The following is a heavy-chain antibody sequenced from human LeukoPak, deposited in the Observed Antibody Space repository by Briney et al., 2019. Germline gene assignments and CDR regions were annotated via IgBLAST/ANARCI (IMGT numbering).Heavy chain of an antibody. V-gene: IGHV4-39*02. CDR2: IYHTGQT. Sequence: NPSETLSLPCSVSGGSVKTSTHYWAWIRQPPGKGLEWIGSIYHTGQTFVSASPGSRLSMSVAPSSDLLSLTLTSVTASDTATYYCVRGFVLTSRFASWGAGSLVIVSS. D-gene: IGHD2-21*01. J-gene: IGHJ4*02. CDR3: VRGFVLTSRFAS. CDR1: GGSVKTSTHY.